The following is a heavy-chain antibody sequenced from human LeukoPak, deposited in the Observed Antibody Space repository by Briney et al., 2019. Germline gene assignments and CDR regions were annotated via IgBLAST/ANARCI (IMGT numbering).Heavy chain of an antibody. J-gene: IGHJ4*02. CDR1: GFTFDGYA. V-gene: IGHV3-9*01. CDR2: ISWNSGSI. CDR3: AAHRVAVAGTSAY. Sequence: PGGSLRLSCAASGFTFDGYAMHWVRQAPGKGLEWVSGISWNSGSIGYVDSVKGRFTISRDNAKNSLYLQMNSLRAEDTALYYCAAHRVAVAGTSAYWGQGTLVTVSS. D-gene: IGHD6-19*01.